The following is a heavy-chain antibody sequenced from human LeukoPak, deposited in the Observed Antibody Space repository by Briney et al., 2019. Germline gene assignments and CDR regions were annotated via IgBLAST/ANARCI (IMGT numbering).Heavy chain of an antibody. J-gene: IGHJ4*02. D-gene: IGHD6-13*01. V-gene: IGHV3-7*01. CDR2: IKQDGSEK. CDR1: GFTFSSYS. Sequence: PGGSLRLSCAASGFTFSSYSMSWVRQAPGKGLEWVANIKQDGSEKYYVDSVKGQFTISRDNAKSSLYLQMNSLRAEDTAVYYCARGSSSWYGGGYWGQGTLVTVSS. CDR3: ARGSSSWYGGGY.